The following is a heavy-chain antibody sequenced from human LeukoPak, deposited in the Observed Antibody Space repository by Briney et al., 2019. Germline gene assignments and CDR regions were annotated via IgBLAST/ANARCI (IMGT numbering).Heavy chain of an antibody. V-gene: IGHV4-4*07. CDR3: ARGPLTVTRGFDP. Sequence: SETVSLTCTVSGGSINSYYWSWIRQLAGKGLEWIGRIYTSGSTNYNPSLKSRVTMSVDTSKNQFSLKLSSVTAADTAVYYCARGPLTVTRGFDPWGQGTLVTVSS. J-gene: IGHJ5*02. D-gene: IGHD4-17*01. CDR2: IYTSGST. CDR1: GGSINSYY.